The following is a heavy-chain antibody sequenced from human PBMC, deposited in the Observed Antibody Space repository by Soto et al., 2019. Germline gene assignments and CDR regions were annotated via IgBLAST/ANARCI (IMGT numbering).Heavy chain of an antibody. CDR1: GFTFSSYA. CDR2: ISYDGSNK. V-gene: IGHV3-30-3*01. CDR3: ERDRRCSSNSCYTWDYYYDGMDV. Sequence: HPGGSLRLSCAASGFTFSSYAMHWVRQAPGKGLEWVALISYDGSNKYYADSVKGRFTVSRDNSKNTLYLQMNSLRAEDTAVYYCERDRRCSSNSCYTWDYYYDGMDVWGQGTTVTVSS. D-gene: IGHD2-2*01. J-gene: IGHJ6*02.